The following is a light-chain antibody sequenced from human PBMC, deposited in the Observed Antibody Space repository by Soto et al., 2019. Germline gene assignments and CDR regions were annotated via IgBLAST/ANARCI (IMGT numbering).Light chain of an antibody. CDR3: MQGTHWPIT. J-gene: IGKJ5*01. V-gene: IGKV2-30*02. CDR2: KVS. Sequence: DVVMTQSPLSLPVTLGQPASISCRSNQSLVHSDGIAYFIWCQQRPGRSPRRLIYKVSNRDSGVPARVSGSGSGTDFALKISRVEAEDVGVYYCMQGTHWPITFGQGTRLEIK. CDR1: QSLVHSDGIAY.